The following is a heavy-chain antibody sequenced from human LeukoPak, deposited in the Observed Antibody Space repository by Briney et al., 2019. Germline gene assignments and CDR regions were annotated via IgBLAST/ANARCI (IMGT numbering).Heavy chain of an antibody. D-gene: IGHD4/OR15-4a*01. J-gene: IGHJ3*02. CDR3: ARAGDYGAFEI. CDR2: IKNDGSDK. CDR1: GFTFRNFR. V-gene: IGHV3-7*01. Sequence: GGSLRLSCGASGFTFRNFRMNWVRQAPGKGLEWVANIKNDGSDKYYVDSVKGRFTISRDNAKNSLYLQMNSLRAEDTAVYYCARAGDYGAFEIWGQGTMVSVSS.